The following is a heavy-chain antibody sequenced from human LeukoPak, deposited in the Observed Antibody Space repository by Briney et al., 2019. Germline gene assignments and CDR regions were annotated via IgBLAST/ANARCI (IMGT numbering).Heavy chain of an antibody. V-gene: IGHV4-30-4*01. CDR2: IFYTGST. Sequence: SQTLSLTCTVSGGSISSGDYYWSWIRQPPGKGLEWIGYIFYTGSTYYNPSLKSRVTISVDTSKNQFSLKLSSVTAADTAVYYCASFYQAYYFDYWGQGTLVTVSA. J-gene: IGHJ4*02. CDR3: ASFYQAYYFDY. D-gene: IGHD2-21*01. CDR1: GGSISSGDYY.